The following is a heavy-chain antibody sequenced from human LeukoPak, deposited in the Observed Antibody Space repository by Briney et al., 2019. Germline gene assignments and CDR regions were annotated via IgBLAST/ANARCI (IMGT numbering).Heavy chain of an antibody. CDR2: ISGSGGST. J-gene: IGHJ4*02. Sequence: GGSLRLSCAASGFTFSSYAMSWVRQAPGKGLEWVSAISGSGGSTYYADSVKGRFTISRDNSKNTLYLQMNSLRAEDTAVYYCAKAGQGSGYDWGRVYGDPTEGIDYWGQGTLVTVSS. CDR3: AKAGQGSGYDWGRVYGDPTEGIDY. D-gene: IGHD5-12*01. CDR1: GFTFSSYA. V-gene: IGHV3-23*01.